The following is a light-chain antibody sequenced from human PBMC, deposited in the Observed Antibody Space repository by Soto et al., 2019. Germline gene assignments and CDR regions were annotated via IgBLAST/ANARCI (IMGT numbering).Light chain of an antibody. CDR1: QSVSSN. CDR2: GAS. Sequence: EIVLTQSPATLSVSPGERATLSCRASQSVSSNLAWYQQKPGQAPRLIIYGASTRANGIPARFSGSGSGTEFTLTISSLQSEDFAVYYCQQYNNWPAITFGQGTRLEIK. J-gene: IGKJ5*01. CDR3: QQYNNWPAIT. V-gene: IGKV3-15*01.